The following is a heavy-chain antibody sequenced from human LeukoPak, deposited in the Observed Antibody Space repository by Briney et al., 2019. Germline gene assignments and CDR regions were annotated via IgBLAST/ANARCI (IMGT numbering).Heavy chain of an antibody. D-gene: IGHD3-10*01. V-gene: IGHV3-21*01. CDR2: ISSSSSYI. J-gene: IGHJ4*02. CDR3: ARDGDYYGSGRWDY. Sequence: GGSLRLSCAASGFTFSSYSMNWVRQAPGKGLEWVSSISSSSSYIYYADSVKGRFTISRDNAKNSLYLQMNSLRAEDTAVYYCARDGDYYGSGRWDYWGQGTLVTVSS. CDR1: GFTFSSYS.